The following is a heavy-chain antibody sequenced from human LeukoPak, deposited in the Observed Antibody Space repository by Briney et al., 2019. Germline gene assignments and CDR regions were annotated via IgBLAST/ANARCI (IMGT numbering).Heavy chain of an antibody. Sequence: ASVKVSCKASGYTFTSYGISWVRQAPGQGLEWMGWISAYNGNTNYAEQFQGRSTMTTDTSTSTTYMELRSLRADDTAVYYCARMVWTNLVGGYFDYWGQGTLVTVSS. CDR2: ISAYNGNT. V-gene: IGHV1-18*01. J-gene: IGHJ4*02. D-gene: IGHD3/OR15-3a*01. CDR3: ARMVWTNLVGGYFDY. CDR1: GYTFTSYG.